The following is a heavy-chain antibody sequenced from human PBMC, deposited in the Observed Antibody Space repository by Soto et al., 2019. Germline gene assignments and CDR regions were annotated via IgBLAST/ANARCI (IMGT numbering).Heavy chain of an antibody. J-gene: IGHJ5*02. Sequence: QVQLVQSGAEVKKPGASVKVSCKASGYTFTSYDINWVRQATGQGHAYLGWMNPNSGNTGYVQKFQGRVTMTRDTSISTAYMELSSLRSEDSAMYFCARGIKYGAYSRWFDPWGQGTLVTVSS. D-gene: IGHD4-17*01. CDR2: MNPNSGNT. V-gene: IGHV1-8*01. CDR1: GYTFTSYD. CDR3: ARGIKYGAYSRWFDP.